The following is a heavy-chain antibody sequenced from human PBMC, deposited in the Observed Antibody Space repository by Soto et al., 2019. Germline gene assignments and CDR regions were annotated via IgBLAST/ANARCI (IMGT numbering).Heavy chain of an antibody. V-gene: IGHV4-34*01. CDR2: INHSGST. Sequence: SETLSLTCAVYGGSFSGYYWSWIRQPPGKGLEWIGEINHSGSTNYNPSLKSRVTISVDTSKNQFSLKLSSVTAADTAVYYCARGPGNYDYIWGGYGRYYYYMDVWGDGTTVTVSS. CDR3: ARGPGNYDYIWGGYGRYYYYMDV. CDR1: GGSFSGYY. J-gene: IGHJ6*03. D-gene: IGHD3-16*01.